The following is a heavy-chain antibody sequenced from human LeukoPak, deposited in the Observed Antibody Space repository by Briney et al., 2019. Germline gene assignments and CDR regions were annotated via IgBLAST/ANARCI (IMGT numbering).Heavy chain of an antibody. Sequence: GRSLRLSCAASGFTFSSSAMSWVRQAPGKGLEWVSTISGSSGTTYYADSVKGRFTASRDTSMNTLYLQMNSLRAEDTAVFYCAKASGTGWDAFDIWGQGTMVTVSS. D-gene: IGHD1-14*01. CDR3: AKASGTGWDAFDI. CDR1: GFTFSSSA. CDR2: ISGSSGTT. V-gene: IGHV3-23*01. J-gene: IGHJ3*02.